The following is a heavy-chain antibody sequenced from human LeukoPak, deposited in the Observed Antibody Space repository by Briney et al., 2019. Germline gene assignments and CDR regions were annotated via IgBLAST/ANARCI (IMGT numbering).Heavy chain of an antibody. CDR3: ARLDYYDSSAYFDY. CDR1: GFTVSSNY. D-gene: IGHD3-22*01. CDR2: IYSGGST. J-gene: IGHJ4*02. Sequence: GGSLRLSCAASGFTVSSNYMSWVRQAPGKGLEWVSVIYSGGSTYYADSVKGRFTISRDNSKNTLYLQMNSLRAEDMAVYYCARLDYYDSSAYFDYWGQGTLVTVSS. V-gene: IGHV3-53*01.